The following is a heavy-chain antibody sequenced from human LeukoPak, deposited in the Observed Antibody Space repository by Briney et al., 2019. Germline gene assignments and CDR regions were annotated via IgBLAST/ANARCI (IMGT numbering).Heavy chain of an antibody. D-gene: IGHD1-1*01. CDR2: IKPDGGAE. CDR3: ARDSGYSPFDS. J-gene: IGHJ4*02. Sequence: GGSLRLSCAASGFTFSSYWMNWVRQAPGKGLEWVANIKPDGGAEYYVDSVKGRFTISGDNAENSLFLQMNNLRAGDTAVYSCARDSGYSPFDSWGQGTRVTVSS. CDR1: GFTFSSYW. V-gene: IGHV3-7*01.